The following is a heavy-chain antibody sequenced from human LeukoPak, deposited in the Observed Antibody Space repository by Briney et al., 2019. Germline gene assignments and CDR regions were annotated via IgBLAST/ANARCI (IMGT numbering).Heavy chain of an antibody. D-gene: IGHD3-22*01. J-gene: IGHJ4*02. CDR2: ISYDGSNK. V-gene: IGHV3-30*18. CDR3: AKSLDYYDSSGYYDQDY. Sequence: GGSLRLSCAASGSTFSSYGMHWVRQAPGKGLEWVAVISYDGSNKYYADSVKGRFTISRDNSKNTLYLQMNSLRAEDTAVYYCAKSLDYYDSSGYYDQDYWGQGTLVTVSS. CDR1: GSTFSSYG.